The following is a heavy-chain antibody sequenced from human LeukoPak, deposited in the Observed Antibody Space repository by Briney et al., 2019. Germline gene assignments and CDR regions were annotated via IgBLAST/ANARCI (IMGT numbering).Heavy chain of an antibody. CDR2: IKQDGSEK. CDR3: ARGKAAGDY. V-gene: IGHV3-7*01. Sequence: GGSLRLSCAASGFTFSSYAMTWVRQAPGKGLECVASIKQDGSEKYYVDSVKGRFTISRDNAKNSLYLQMNSLRAEDTAVYHCARGKAAGDYWGQGTLVTVSS. J-gene: IGHJ4*02. CDR1: GFTFSSYA.